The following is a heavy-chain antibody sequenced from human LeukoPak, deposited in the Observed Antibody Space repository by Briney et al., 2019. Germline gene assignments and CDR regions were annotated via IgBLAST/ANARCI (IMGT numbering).Heavy chain of an antibody. CDR3: TRDRVIALVRGVIYDY. CDR1: GYTFTGYY. CDR2: INPNSGGT. J-gene: IGHJ4*02. V-gene: IGHV1-2*02. D-gene: IGHD3-10*01. Sequence: GASVKVSCTASGYTFTGYYIHWVRQAPGQGLEWMGWINPNSGGTNYAQKFQGRVTMTRDTSISTAYMELSRLRSDDTAVYYCTRDRVIALVRGVIYDYWGQGTLVTVSS.